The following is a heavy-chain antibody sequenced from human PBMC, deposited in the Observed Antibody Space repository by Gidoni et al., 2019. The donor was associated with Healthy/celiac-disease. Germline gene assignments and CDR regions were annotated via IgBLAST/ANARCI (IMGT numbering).Heavy chain of an antibody. V-gene: IGHV3-21*01. CDR1: GFPFSSYS. J-gene: IGHJ3*02. D-gene: IGHD3-9*01. CDR3: ARLLRYFDWLLFGAFDI. CDR2: ISSSSSYI. Sequence: EVQLVESGGGLVKPGGSLRLSCAASGFPFSSYSMNWVRQAPGKGLEWVSSISSSSSYIYYADSVKGRFTISRDNAKNSLYLQMNSLRAEDTAVYYCARLLRYFDWLLFGAFDIWGQGTMVTVSS.